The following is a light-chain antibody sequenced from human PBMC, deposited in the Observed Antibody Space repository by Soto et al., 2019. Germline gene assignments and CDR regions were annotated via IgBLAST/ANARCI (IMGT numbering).Light chain of an antibody. J-gene: IGKJ4*01. Sequence: AIQLTQSPASLSASVGDRVTITCRASQGIRNDLGWYQQKPGKAPKLLIYAASSLQSGVPSRFSGSGSGTDFTLTISSLQPEEFATYYCLQDYNYPLTVGGGTKGDI. V-gene: IGKV1-6*02. CDR2: AAS. CDR3: LQDYNYPLT. CDR1: QGIRND.